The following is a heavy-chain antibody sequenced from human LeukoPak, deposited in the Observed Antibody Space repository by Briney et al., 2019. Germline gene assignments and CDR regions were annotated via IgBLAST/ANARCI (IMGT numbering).Heavy chain of an antibody. CDR3: ARGGYNWNFDY. CDR2: MNPNSGNT. D-gene: IGHD1-20*01. CDR1: GYTFTSYD. V-gene: IGHV1-8*01. Sequence: ASLKVSCKASGYTFTSYDINWGRQATGQGLGWMGWMNPNSGNTGYPQKFQGRVTMTRNTSISTAYMELSSLRSEDTAVYYCARGGYNWNFDYWGQGTLVTVSS. J-gene: IGHJ4*02.